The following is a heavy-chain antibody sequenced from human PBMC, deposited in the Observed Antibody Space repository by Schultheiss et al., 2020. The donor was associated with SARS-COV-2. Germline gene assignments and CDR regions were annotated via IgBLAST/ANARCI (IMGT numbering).Heavy chain of an antibody. Sequence: GGSLRLSCAASGFTFSSYAMSWVRQAPGKGLEWVSGISGSGGSTYYADSVKGRFTISRDNAKNSLYLQMNSLRAEDTAVYYCAREFRPLRSESTIFGVVIIPSAGSIGSFDIWGQGTMVTVSS. CDR1: GFTFSSYA. V-gene: IGHV3-23*01. CDR2: ISGSGGST. CDR3: AREFRPLRSESTIFGVVIIPSAGSIGSFDI. J-gene: IGHJ3*02. D-gene: IGHD3-3*01.